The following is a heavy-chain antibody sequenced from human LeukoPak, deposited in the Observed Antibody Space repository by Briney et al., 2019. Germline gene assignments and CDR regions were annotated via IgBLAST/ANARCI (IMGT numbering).Heavy chain of an antibody. CDR3: ARDHFGVGGGDCYSDY. V-gene: IGHV3-53*01. D-gene: IGHD2-21*01. CDR2: IYSGGSR. CDR1: GFTVSSNY. Sequence: PGGSLRLSCAACGFTVSSNYMSWVRQAAGKGLEWVSVIYSGGSRHYADSGKGRFTISRDSSKNTLYLQMNSLRADDTAVYYCARDHFGVGGGDCYSDYWGQGTLVTVSS. J-gene: IGHJ4*02.